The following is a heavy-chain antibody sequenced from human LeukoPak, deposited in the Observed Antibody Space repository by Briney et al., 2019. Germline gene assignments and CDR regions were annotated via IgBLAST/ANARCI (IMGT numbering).Heavy chain of an antibody. J-gene: IGHJ4*02. Sequence: ASVKVSCKASGYTFTGYYMHWERQAPGQGLEWMGWINPNSGGTNYAQKFQGRVTMTRDTSISTAYMELSRLRSDDTAVYYCARDGHSRIAAAGTVDYWGQGTLVTVSS. CDR1: GYTFTGYY. CDR2: INPNSGGT. V-gene: IGHV1-2*02. D-gene: IGHD6-13*01. CDR3: ARDGHSRIAAAGTVDY.